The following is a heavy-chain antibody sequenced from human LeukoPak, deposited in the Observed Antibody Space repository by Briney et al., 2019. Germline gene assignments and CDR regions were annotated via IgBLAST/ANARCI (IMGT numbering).Heavy chain of an antibody. Sequence: PGGSLRLSCVASGFTFSTYGVHWVRQAPGRGLEWVALISYDESNKLYADSVKGRFTISRDNSKNTLYLQMNSLRAEDTAVYYCAKDGAVTTRYYYYNGMDVWGQGTTVTVSS. V-gene: IGHV3-30*18. D-gene: IGHD4-11*01. J-gene: IGHJ6*02. CDR3: AKDGAVTTRYYYYNGMDV. CDR2: ISYDESNK. CDR1: GFTFSTYG.